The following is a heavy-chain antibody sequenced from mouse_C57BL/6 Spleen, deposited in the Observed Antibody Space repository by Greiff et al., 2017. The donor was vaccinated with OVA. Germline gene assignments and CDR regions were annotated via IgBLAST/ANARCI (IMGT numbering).Heavy chain of an antibody. D-gene: IGHD4-1*01. CDR1: GFTFSNYW. J-gene: IGHJ1*03. V-gene: IGHV6-3*01. Sequence: EVKVEESGGGLVQPGGSMKLSCVASGFTFSNYWMNWVRQSPEKGLEWVAQIRLKSDNYETHYAESVKGRFTISRDDSKSSVYLQMNNLRAEDTGIYYCTRLLTGVFYWYFDVWGTGTTVTVSS. CDR2: IRLKSDNYET. CDR3: TRLLTGVFYWYFDV.